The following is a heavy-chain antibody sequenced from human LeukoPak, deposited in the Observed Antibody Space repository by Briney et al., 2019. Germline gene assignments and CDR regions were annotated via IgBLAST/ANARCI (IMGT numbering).Heavy chain of an antibody. CDR2: IFHTGST. J-gene: IGHJ4*02. Sequence: SATLSLTCTVSGDSITNSYWTWIRQPPGKGLEYIAYIFHTGSTNYNPSLKGRATISLDTSKNQFSLKLTSVTSADTAVYYCAREYCTRTNCYDYFDYWGQGTLVTVSS. D-gene: IGHD2-2*01. CDR3: AREYCTRTNCYDYFDY. CDR1: GDSITNSY. V-gene: IGHV4-59*01.